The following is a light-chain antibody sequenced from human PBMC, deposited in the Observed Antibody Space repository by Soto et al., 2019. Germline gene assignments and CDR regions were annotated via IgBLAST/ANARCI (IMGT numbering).Light chain of an antibody. V-gene: IGLV2-8*01. CDR1: SSDVGGYNY. CDR3: STFAGNNNLV. CDR2: EVS. J-gene: IGLJ2*01. Sequence: QSVLTQPPSASGSPGQSVTISCTGTSSDVGGYNYVSWYQQHPGKAPKLMISEVSKRPSRVPDRFSGSNSGNTASLTVSGLQAEDEADYYCSTFAGNNNLVFGGGTKLTVL.